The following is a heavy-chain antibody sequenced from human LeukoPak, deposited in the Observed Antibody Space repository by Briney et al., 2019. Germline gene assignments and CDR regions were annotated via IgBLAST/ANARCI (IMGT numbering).Heavy chain of an antibody. Sequence: ASVKVSFKASGYTFTGYHMYWVRQAPGQGLEWMGRINPNSGDTNYAQKFQGRVTMTRDTSISTAYMELSRLRSDDTAVFYCARDYCSSTSCLFDYWGQGTLVTVSS. CDR1: GYTFTGYH. CDR2: INPNSGDT. V-gene: IGHV1-2*06. CDR3: ARDYCSSTSCLFDY. J-gene: IGHJ4*02. D-gene: IGHD2-2*01.